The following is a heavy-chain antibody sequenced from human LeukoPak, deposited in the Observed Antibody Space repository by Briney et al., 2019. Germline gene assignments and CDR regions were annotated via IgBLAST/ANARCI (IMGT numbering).Heavy chain of an antibody. CDR3: AKDGWIQLWAPYYFDY. J-gene: IGHJ4*02. CDR2: ISGSGGST. V-gene: IGHV3-23*01. CDR1: GFTFTDYA. Sequence: PGGSLRLSCAASGFTFTDYAMSWVRQTPGKGLEWVSAISGSGGSTYYADSVKGRFTISRDNSKNTLYLQMNSLRAEDTAVYYCAKDGWIQLWAPYYFDYWGQGTLVTVSS. D-gene: IGHD5-18*01.